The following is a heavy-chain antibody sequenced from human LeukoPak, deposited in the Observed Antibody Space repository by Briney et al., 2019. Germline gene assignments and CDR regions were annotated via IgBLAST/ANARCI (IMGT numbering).Heavy chain of an antibody. D-gene: IGHD5-12*01. V-gene: IGHV4-59*01. CDR1: GGSISSYY. Sequence: SETLSLTCTVPGGSISSYYWSWIRQPPGKGLEWIGYIYYSGSTNYNPSLKSRVTISVDTSKNQFSLKLGSVTAADTAVYYCARTTEGYAGGPGYSYYYYMDVWGKGTTVTISS. J-gene: IGHJ6*03. CDR3: ARTTEGYAGGPGYSYYYYMDV. CDR2: IYYSGST.